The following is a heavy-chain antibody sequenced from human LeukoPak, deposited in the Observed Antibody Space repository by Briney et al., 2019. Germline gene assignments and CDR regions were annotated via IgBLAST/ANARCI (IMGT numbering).Heavy chain of an antibody. V-gene: IGHV1-18*01. D-gene: IGHD6-19*01. Sequence: GASVKVSCKASGGTFSSYAISWVRQAPGQGLEWMGWISAYNGNTNYAQKLQGRVTMTTDTSTSTAYMELRSLRSDDTAVYYCARSVGVAGTFDYWGQGTLVTVSS. J-gene: IGHJ4*02. CDR2: ISAYNGNT. CDR1: GGTFSSYA. CDR3: ARSVGVAGTFDY.